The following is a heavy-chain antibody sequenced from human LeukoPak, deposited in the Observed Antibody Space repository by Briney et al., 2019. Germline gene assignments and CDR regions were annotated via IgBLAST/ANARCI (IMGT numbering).Heavy chain of an antibody. D-gene: IGHD5-12*01. J-gene: IGHJ4*02. CDR2: ISAYNGNT. CDR3: ARDAGLYSGYDYFDY. CDR1: GYTFTSYG. V-gene: IGHV1-18*01. Sequence: GASVTVSCKASGYTFTSYGISWVRQAPGQGLEWMGWISAYNGNTNYAQKLQGRVTMTTDTSTSTAYMELRSLRSDDTAVYYCARDAGLYSGYDYFDYWGQGTLVTVSS.